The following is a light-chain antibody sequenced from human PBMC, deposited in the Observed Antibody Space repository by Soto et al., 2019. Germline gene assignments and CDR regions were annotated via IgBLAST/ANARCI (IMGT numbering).Light chain of an antibody. J-gene: IGKJ1*01. Sequence: DIQMTQSPSSLSASVGDRVTITCRASQGISNFLAWYQQKPGNVPKLLIYAATTLQPGVPSRFSGSGSGTDFTLIISSLQPEDVATYYCQMFDSAPCTFGQGTKVEIK. CDR1: QGISNF. CDR3: QMFDSAPCT. CDR2: AAT. V-gene: IGKV1-27*01.